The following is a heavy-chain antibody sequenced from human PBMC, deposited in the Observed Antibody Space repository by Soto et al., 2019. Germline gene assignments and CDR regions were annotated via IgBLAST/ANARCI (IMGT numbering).Heavy chain of an antibody. V-gene: IGHV1-2*04. CDR3: ARDTDRAVADYYFAY. D-gene: IGHD6-19*01. CDR1: GYTFTGYY. J-gene: IGHJ4*02. CDR2: INPNSGGT. Sequence: SCKASGYTFTGYYMHWVRQAPGQGLEWMGWINPNSGGTNYAQKFQGWVTMTRDTSISTAYMELSSLRSDDTAVFYCARDTDRAVADYYFAYWGQGTLVTVSS.